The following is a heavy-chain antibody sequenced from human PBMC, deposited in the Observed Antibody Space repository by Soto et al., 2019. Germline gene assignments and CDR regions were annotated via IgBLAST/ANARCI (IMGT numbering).Heavy chain of an antibody. D-gene: IGHD2-2*01. Sequence: EVQLLESGGGLVQPGGSLRLSCAASGFPFSATGMLWVRQPPGGGLEWVSAIGPNPTNTNYTDSVKGRFTISRDNSKSTVFLQLPNLRAEDTALYYCTTARHCSSDACPAAEWCQGTLITVSS. CDR3: TTARHCSSDACPAAE. V-gene: IGHV3-23*05. CDR2: IGPNPTNT. CDR1: GFPFSATG. J-gene: IGHJ4*02.